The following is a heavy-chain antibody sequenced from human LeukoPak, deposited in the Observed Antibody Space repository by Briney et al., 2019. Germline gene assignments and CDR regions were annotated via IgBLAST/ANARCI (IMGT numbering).Heavy chain of an antibody. CDR1: GFSFSDYY. J-gene: IGHJ6*02. V-gene: IGHV3-11*01. CDR2: ISSSGRTI. Sequence: PGGSLRLSCAASGFSFSDYYMSWIRQAPGKGLEWVSYISSSGRTIYYADPVKGRFTISRDNVKNSLYLQMNSLRAEDTAVYYCARLKAEDQWLVQSYYYYGMDVWGQGTTVTVSS. D-gene: IGHD6-19*01. CDR3: ARLKAEDQWLVQSYYYYGMDV.